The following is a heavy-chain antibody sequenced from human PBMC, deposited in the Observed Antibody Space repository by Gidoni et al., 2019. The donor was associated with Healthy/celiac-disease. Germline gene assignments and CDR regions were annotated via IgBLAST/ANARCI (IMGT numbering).Heavy chain of an antibody. CDR3: AHMGDYTTIRAFDI. CDR1: AFSLSTSGVG. Sequence: QITLKESGPTLVKPTQPLTLTFTFSAFSLSTSGVGVGWIRQPPGNALECLALIYWDDDKRYSPSLKSRLTITKDTSKIQVVLTMTNMDPVDTATYYCAHMGDYTTIRAFDIWGQGTMVTVSS. J-gene: IGHJ3*02. CDR2: IYWDDDK. V-gene: IGHV2-5*02. D-gene: IGHD2-2*02.